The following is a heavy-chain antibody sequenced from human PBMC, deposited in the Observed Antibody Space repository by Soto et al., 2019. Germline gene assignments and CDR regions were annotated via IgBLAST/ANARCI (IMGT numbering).Heavy chain of an antibody. CDR1: GGTFSSYA. J-gene: IGHJ6*02. CDR3: ASGSYIGYYYYGMHV. Sequence: SVKVSCKASGGTFSSYAISWVRQAPGQGPEWMGGIIPIFGTANYAQKFQGRVTITADESTSTAYMELRSLRSEDTAVYYCASGSYIGYYYYGMHVCGPGTPLTVSS. V-gene: IGHV1-69*13. D-gene: IGHD1-26*01. CDR2: IIPIFGTA.